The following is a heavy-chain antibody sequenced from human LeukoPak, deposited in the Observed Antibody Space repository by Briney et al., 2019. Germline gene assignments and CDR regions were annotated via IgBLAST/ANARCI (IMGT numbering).Heavy chain of an antibody. J-gene: IGHJ4*02. CDR1: GFTFSSYG. D-gene: IGHD1-26*01. V-gene: IGHV3-30*18. Sequence: GGSLRLSCAASGFTFSSYGVHWVRQAPGKGLEWVAVISYDGSNKYYADSVKGRFTISRDNSKNTLYLQMNSLRAEDTAVYYCAKDASGSGSYLRGGRDIDYWGQGTLVTVSS. CDR3: AKDASGSGSYLRGGRDIDY. CDR2: ISYDGSNK.